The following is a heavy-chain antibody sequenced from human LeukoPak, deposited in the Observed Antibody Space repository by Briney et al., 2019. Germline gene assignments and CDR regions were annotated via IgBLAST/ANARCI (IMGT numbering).Heavy chain of an antibody. CDR3: ARDLGSTMVRGVNDY. J-gene: IGHJ4*02. CDR1: GYTFTSYG. CDR2: ISAYNGNT. Sequence: ASVRVSCKASGYTFTSYGISWVRQAPGQGLEWMGWISAYNGNTNYAQKLQGRVTMTTDTSTSTAYMELRSLRSDDTAVYYCARDLGSTMVRGVNDYWGQGTLVTVSS. V-gene: IGHV1-18*01. D-gene: IGHD3-10*01.